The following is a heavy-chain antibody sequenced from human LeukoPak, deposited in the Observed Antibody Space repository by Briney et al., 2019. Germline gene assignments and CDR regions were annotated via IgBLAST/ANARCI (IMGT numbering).Heavy chain of an antibody. CDR1: GYTFTSYG. J-gene: IGHJ5*01. D-gene: IGHD6-13*01. Sequence: GASVKVSCKASGYTFTSYGISWVRQAPGQGLEWMGWISAYNGNTNYTQKLQGSVTMTTDTSPSTAYMELRSLRSDDTAVYYCARARIAAAGFWFGPLGQGTLVTGSS. V-gene: IGHV1-18*01. CDR3: ARARIAAAGFWFGP. CDR2: ISAYNGNT.